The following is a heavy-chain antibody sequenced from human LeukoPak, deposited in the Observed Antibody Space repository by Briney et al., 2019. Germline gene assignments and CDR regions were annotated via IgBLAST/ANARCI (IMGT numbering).Heavy chain of an antibody. D-gene: IGHD2-15*01. V-gene: IGHV4-59*01. CDR2: IYHSGLT. Sequence: SETLSLTCTVSGGSISGYYWSWLRQPPGKGLKWIGYIYHSGLTDYNPSLRSRVTISVDTSRNQFSLKLTSATAADTAIYYCARDQRCSRSDGGCDQWYFDLWGRGTLVTVSS. CDR3: ARDQRCSRSDGGCDQWYFDL. J-gene: IGHJ2*01. CDR1: GGSISGYY.